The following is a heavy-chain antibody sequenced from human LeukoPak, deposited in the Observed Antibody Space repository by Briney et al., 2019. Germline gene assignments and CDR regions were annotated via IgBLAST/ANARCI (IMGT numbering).Heavy chain of an antibody. CDR1: GYTFTSYA. CDR2: INAGNGNT. J-gene: IGHJ4*02. D-gene: IGHD2-15*01. Sequence: ASVKVSSKASGYTFTSYAMHWVRQAPGQRLEWMGWINAGNGNTKYSQKFQGRVTITRDTSASTAYMELSSLRSEDTAVYYCASRYCSGGSCYSGLDYWGQGTLVTVSS. CDR3: ASRYCSGGSCYSGLDY. V-gene: IGHV1-3*01.